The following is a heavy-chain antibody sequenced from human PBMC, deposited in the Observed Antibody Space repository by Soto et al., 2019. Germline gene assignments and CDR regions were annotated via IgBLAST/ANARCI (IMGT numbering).Heavy chain of an antibody. CDR3: AHRAYFDSGKQFDY. V-gene: IGHV2-5*02. CDR1: GFSLSTSGVG. Sequence: QITLKESGPTLVKPTQPLTLTCTFSGFSLSTSGVGVGWIRQPPGKALEWLAIIYWDDEKRYSPSLKTRPTVTKDTSKHQVVLTMTNVDPVDTATYYCAHRAYFDSGKQFDYWGQGTLVSVSS. CDR2: IYWDDEK. D-gene: IGHD3-10*01. J-gene: IGHJ4*02.